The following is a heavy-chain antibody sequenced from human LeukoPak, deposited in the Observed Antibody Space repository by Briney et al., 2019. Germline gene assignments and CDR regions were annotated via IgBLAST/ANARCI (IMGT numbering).Heavy chain of an antibody. Sequence: PGGSLRLSCAASGFTSSSYTMNWVRQAPGKGLEWVSSISSSSGYIYYADSVRGRFTISRDNAKNSLYLQMNSLRAEDTAVYYCARVLWCGEAQRPLYYYYYGMDVWGQGTTVTVSS. CDR1: GFTSSSYT. J-gene: IGHJ6*02. CDR3: ARVLWCGEAQRPLYYYYYGMDV. D-gene: IGHD3-10*01. V-gene: IGHV3-21*01. CDR2: ISSSSGYI.